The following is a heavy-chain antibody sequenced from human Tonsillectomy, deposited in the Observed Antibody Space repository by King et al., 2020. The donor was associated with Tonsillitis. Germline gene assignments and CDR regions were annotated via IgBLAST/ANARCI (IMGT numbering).Heavy chain of an antibody. Sequence: VQLVESGGGLVRPGGSLRLSCAASGFTFDYYDMTWVRQAPGKGLEWVSSVSGSGFTTYYADSVKGRFTISRDNSKNTLFLKMNNLRAEDTAVYYCAPRFHVGVPAAMPPPVDYWGQGTLVTVSS. CDR3: APRFHVGVPAAMPPPVDY. V-gene: IGHV3-23*04. J-gene: IGHJ4*02. CDR2: VSGSGFTT. CDR1: GFTFDYYD. D-gene: IGHD2-2*01.